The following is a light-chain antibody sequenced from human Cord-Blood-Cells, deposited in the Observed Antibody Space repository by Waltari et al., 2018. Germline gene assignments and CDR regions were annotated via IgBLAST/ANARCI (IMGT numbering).Light chain of an antibody. Sequence: QSALTQPPSASGSPGQSITISCPGTSRDVGGYNYVSWYQQHPGKAPKLMIYDVSNRPSGVSNRFSGSKSGNTASLTISGLQAEDEADYYCSSYTSSSTYVFGTGTKVTVL. V-gene: IGLV2-14*01. CDR1: SRDVGGYNY. CDR2: DVS. J-gene: IGLJ1*01. CDR3: SSYTSSSTYV.